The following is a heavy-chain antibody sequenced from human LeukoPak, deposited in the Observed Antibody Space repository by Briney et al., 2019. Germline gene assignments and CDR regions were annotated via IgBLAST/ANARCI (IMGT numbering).Heavy chain of an antibody. CDR3: TRGSGSYYNLGYYYGMDV. Sequence: PGGSLKLSCAASGFTFSGSAMHWVRPAPGKGLEWVGRIRSKANSYATAYAASVKGRFTISRDDSKNTAYLQMTSLKTEDTAVYYCTRGSGSYYNLGYYYGMDVWGQGTTVTVSS. CDR1: GFTFSGSA. CDR2: IRSKANSYAT. V-gene: IGHV3-73*01. D-gene: IGHD3-10*01. J-gene: IGHJ6*02.